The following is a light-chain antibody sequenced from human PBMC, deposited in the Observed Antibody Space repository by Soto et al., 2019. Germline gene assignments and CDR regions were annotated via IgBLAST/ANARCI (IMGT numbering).Light chain of an antibody. CDR1: RILTGF. CDR3: QQYNHWPLT. Sequence: ELLWTRPPATLFFSPGERATLSGRASRILTGFLAWYQHNPGQAPRLLMYDASTRATGVPARFSGSGSGTEFTLTISSLQSVDFAVYYCQQYNHWPLTFGQGTRLEIK. CDR2: DAS. V-gene: IGKV3-15*01. J-gene: IGKJ5*01.